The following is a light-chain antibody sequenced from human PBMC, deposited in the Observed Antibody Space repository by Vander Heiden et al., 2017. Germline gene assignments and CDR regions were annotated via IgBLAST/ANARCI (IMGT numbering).Light chain of an antibody. J-gene: IGKJ1*01. V-gene: IGKV3-15*01. CDR2: GAS. CDR3: QQYNNWPPWT. Sequence: ILMTQSPATLSVSAGDRVTLSCRASLSVTTSLAWYQQKPGQPPRLLIYGASTRATGVPARFSGSGYGTEFTLTISSLQSEDFAVYFCQQYNNWPPWTFGQGTKVEIK. CDR1: LSVTTS.